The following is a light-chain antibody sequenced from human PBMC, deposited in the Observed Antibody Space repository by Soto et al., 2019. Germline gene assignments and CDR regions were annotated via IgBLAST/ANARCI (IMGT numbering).Light chain of an antibody. CDR3: QQYGSSPQT. Sequence: EIVLTQSPGTLSLSPGERATLSCRASQSVSSSYLAWYQQKPGQAPRLLIYGASRRATGIPDRFSGSGSGTDFTLTISRLEPEDFAVYYCQQYGSSPQTFGQGTLLEIK. V-gene: IGKV3-20*01. CDR1: QSVSSSY. CDR2: GAS. J-gene: IGKJ5*01.